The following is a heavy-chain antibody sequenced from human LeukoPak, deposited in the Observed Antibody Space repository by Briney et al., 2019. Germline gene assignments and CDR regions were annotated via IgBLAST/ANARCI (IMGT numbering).Heavy chain of an antibody. J-gene: IGHJ4*02. D-gene: IGHD3-22*01. V-gene: IGHV4-4*07. CDR2: IYTSGST. CDR3: ARSYYYDNSGYYILDY. Sequence: LSETLSLTCTVSGGSISSYYWSWIRQPAGKGLEWIGRIYTSGSTNYNPSLKSRVTMSVDTSKNQFSLKLSSVTAADTAVYYCARSYYYDNSGYYILDYWGQGTLVTASS. CDR1: GGSISSYY.